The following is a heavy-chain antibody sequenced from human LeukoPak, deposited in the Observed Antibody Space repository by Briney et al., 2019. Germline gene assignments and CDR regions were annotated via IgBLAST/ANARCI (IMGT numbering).Heavy chain of an antibody. J-gene: IGHJ4*02. Sequence: ASVKVSCKASGYTFTGYYMHWVRQAPGQGLEWMGWINPNSGGTNYAQKFQGRVTMTRDTSISTAYMELSRLRSDDTAVYYCARSEYYYDSSGHTGTDYWGQGTLVTVSS. CDR2: INPNSGGT. CDR3: ARSEYYYDSSGHTGTDY. V-gene: IGHV1-2*02. D-gene: IGHD3-22*01. CDR1: GYTFTGYY.